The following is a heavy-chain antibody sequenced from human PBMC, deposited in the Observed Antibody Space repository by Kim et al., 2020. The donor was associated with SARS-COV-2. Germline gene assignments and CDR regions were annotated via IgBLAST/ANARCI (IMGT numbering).Heavy chain of an antibody. Sequence: TYDADAVKGRFTISRHNSKNTLYLQMTSLRAEDTAVYYCARDHSSGCIDYWGQGTLVTVSS. D-gene: IGHD6-19*01. CDR2: T. J-gene: IGHJ4*02. CDR3: ARDHSSGCIDY. V-gene: IGHV3-53*04.